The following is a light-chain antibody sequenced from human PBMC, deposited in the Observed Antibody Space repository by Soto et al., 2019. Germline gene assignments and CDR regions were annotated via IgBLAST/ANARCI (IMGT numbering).Light chain of an antibody. CDR1: SRDVGGYNY. J-gene: IGLJ2*01. Sequence: QSALTQPPSASGSPGQSVTISCTGTSRDVGGYNYVSWYQQHPGKAPKLMIYEVSKRPSGFPDRFSGSKSGNTASLTVSGLQAEDEADYFCSSYAGSNLVVFGGGTKLTVL. CDR3: SSYAGSNLVV. V-gene: IGLV2-8*01. CDR2: EVS.